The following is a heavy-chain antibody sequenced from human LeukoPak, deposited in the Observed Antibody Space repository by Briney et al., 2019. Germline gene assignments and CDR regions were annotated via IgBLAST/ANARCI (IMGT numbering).Heavy chain of an antibody. V-gene: IGHV1-18*01. CDR2: ISAKNGRT. CDR1: GYTFSSYG. D-gene: IGHD2-2*01. CDR3: ASWDCSSSSCYPVY. J-gene: IGHJ4*02. Sequence: GASVNVSYKASGYTFSSYGISWLRQAPRQGLEGRGWISAKNGRTNYAQKIHGRVKMTTDTSTSKAYMELRRLRSDDTAVYSCASWDCSSSSCYPVYWGQGTLVTVSS.